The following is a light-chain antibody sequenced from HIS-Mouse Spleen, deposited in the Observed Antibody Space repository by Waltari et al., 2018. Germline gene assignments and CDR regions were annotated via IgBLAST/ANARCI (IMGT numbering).Light chain of an antibody. CDR2: YKSDSDK. CDR3: MIWHSSAWV. Sequence: QAVLTQPSSLSASPGASASLTCTLRSGSNDGTYRIYWYQQKPGSPPQYLLRYKSDSDKHQGSGVPSLFSGSKDASANAGILLISGLQSEDEADYYCMIWHSSAWVFGGGTKLTVL. CDR1: SGSNDGTYR. V-gene: IGLV5-45*03. J-gene: IGLJ3*02.